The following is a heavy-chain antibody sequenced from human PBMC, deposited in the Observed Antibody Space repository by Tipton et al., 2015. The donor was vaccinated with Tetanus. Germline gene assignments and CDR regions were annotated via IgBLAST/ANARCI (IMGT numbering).Heavy chain of an antibody. D-gene: IGHD4-17*01. J-gene: IGHJ4*02. CDR1: GGSVSGGDYH. Sequence: TLSLTCSVSGGSVSGGDYHWSWIRQPPGKGLEWIGYSHYSGSTSSNPSLKSRVTISIDSSKNQFSLKLTSVTAADTAVYYCARDERYGDYAYWGQGALVTVSS. V-gene: IGHV4-61*08. CDR3: ARDERYGDYAY. CDR2: SHYSGST.